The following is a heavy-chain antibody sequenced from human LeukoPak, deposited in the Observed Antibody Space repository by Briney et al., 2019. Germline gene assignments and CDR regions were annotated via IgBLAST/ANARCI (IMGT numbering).Heavy chain of an antibody. V-gene: IGHV4-39*01. D-gene: IGHD4-17*01. J-gene: IGHJ4*02. CDR1: GGSISSSSYY. CDR3: ARLAQYGDYGDYFDY. Sequence: PSETLSLTCTVSGGSISSSSYYWGWIRQPPGKGLEWIGSIYYSGSTYYNPSLKSRVTISVDTSKNQFSLKLSSVTAAGTAVYYCARLAQYGDYGDYFDYWGQGTLVTVSS. CDR2: IYYSGST.